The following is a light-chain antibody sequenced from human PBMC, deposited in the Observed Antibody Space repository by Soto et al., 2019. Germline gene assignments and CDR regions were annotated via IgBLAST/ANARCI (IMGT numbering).Light chain of an antibody. Sequence: EIVMTQSPATLSVSPGERATLSCRASQSVSRTLAWYQQKPGQAHRLLIYGASTRATGIPARFSGSGSGTEFTLTISSLQSEDFAVYYCQQYNNWPPWTFGQGTKVEIK. V-gene: IGKV3-15*01. CDR3: QQYNNWPPWT. CDR1: QSVSRT. J-gene: IGKJ1*01. CDR2: GAS.